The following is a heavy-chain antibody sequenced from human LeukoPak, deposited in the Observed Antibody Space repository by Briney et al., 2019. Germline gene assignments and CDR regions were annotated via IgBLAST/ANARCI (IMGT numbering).Heavy chain of an antibody. V-gene: IGHV1-46*01. CDR3: ARMAWDGDYVDGY. CDR2: ISPSAGST. D-gene: IGHD4-17*01. J-gene: IGHJ4*02. Sequence: GASVKVSCKASGYTFTSDYMHWARQAPGQGLEWMGIISPSAGSTTYAQKFQGRVTMTRDTSTSTFYMELSGLRSEDTAVYYCARMAWDGDYVDGYWGQGTLVTVSS. CDR1: GYTFTSDY.